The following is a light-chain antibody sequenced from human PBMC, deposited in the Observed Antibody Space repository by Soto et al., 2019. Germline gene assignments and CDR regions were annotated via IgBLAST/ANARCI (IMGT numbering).Light chain of an antibody. J-gene: IGKJ1*01. CDR2: GAS. CDR1: QSVSSN. CDR3: QQYDSSPRT. Sequence: EIVMKQSPATLSVSPGERATLSCRASQSVSSNLAWYQQKPGQAPRLLIHGASTRATGTPARFSGSGSGTDFTLTISRLEPEDFAVYYCQQYDSSPRTFGQGTKVDIK. V-gene: IGKV3-15*01.